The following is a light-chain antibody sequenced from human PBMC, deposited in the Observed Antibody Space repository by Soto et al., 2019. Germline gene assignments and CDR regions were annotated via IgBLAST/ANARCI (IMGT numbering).Light chain of an antibody. J-gene: IGLJ1*01. CDR1: SSDVGNYNY. V-gene: IGLV2-14*01. CDR2: EVS. Sequence: QSVLTQPASVSGSPGQSITISCTGTSSDVGNYNYVSWYQRHPGKAPKLMIYEVSNRPSGVSNRFSGSKSGNTASLTISGLQAEDEADYYCSSYTSSTNYVFGAGTKVTVL. CDR3: SSYTSSTNYV.